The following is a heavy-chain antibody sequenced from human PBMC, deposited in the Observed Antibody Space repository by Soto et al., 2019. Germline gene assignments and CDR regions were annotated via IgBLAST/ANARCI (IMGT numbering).Heavy chain of an antibody. D-gene: IGHD6-19*01. V-gene: IGHV3-64D*08. J-gene: IGHJ6*02. CDR2: ISSNGGST. CDR1: GFTFSSYS. CDR3: VHKGAGTRDDYYYGMDV. Sequence: GGSLRLSCAASGFTFSSYSMNWVRQAPGKGLEYVSAISSNGGSTYYADSVKGGFTISRDNSKNTLYLQMSSLRAEDTAVYYCVHKGAGTRDDYYYGMDVWGQGTTVTVSS.